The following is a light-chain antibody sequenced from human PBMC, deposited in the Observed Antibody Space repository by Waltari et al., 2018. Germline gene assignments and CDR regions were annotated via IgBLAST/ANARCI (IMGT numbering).Light chain of an antibody. Sequence: QSVLTQPPLASGTHGQRVTISCSGNSSNIGINTVTWYQQLPGTAPKLLIYANYHRPSGVPDRFSASKSDTSASLAISGLQSEDEADYFCATWDDSLNGRVFGGGTKLAVL. CDR3: ATWDDSLNGRV. V-gene: IGLV1-44*01. CDR2: ANY. CDR1: SSNIGINT. J-gene: IGLJ3*02.